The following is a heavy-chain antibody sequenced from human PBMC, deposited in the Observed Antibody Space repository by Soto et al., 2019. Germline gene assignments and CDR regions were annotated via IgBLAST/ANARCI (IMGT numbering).Heavy chain of an antibody. Sequence: GASVKGSCNASGYSFTNNDVPWVRQATVQGLEWMGWMNPGSGDRGYAQKFQGRVTMTRDISIATAYMELSSLRSDDTAISYSARMATFGSLNWFDPWGQGTLVTVSS. CDR1: GYSFTNND. J-gene: IGHJ5*02. CDR2: MNPGSGDR. CDR3: ARMATFGSLNWFDP. D-gene: IGHD3-16*01. V-gene: IGHV1-8*01.